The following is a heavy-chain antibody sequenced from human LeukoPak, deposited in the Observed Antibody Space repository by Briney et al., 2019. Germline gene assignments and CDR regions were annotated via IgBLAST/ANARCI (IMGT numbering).Heavy chain of an antibody. CDR3: ASLNVDTTTNWFDP. D-gene: IGHD5-18*01. CDR1: GGTFSSYA. V-gene: IGHV1-69*01. Sequence: SVKVSCKASGGTFSSYAISWVRQAPGQGLEWMGGIIPIFGTANYAQKFQGRVTITADESTSTAYMELSSLRSEDTAVYYCASLNVDTTTNWFDPWGQGTLVTVSS. J-gene: IGHJ5*02. CDR2: IIPIFGTA.